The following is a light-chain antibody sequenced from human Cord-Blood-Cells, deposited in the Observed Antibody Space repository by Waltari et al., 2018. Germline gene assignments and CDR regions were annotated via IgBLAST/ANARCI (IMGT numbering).Light chain of an antibody. CDR3: QQYYSTPPYT. CDR1: QSVLYSSNNKNY. J-gene: IGKJ2*01. V-gene: IGKV4-1*01. CDR2: WAS. Sequence: DIVMTQSPDSLAVSLGVRATINCKSSQSVLYSSNNKNYLAWYQQKPGQPPKLLIYWASTRESGVPDRFSGSGSGTDFTLTISSLQAEDVAVYYCQQYYSTPPYT.